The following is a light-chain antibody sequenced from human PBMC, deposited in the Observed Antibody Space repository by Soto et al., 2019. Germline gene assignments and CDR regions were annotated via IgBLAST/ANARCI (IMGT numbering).Light chain of an antibody. J-gene: IGKJ1*01. Sequence: DIQMTQSPSTLSASVGDRVTITCRASQSISSWLVWYQQKPGKAPKVRIYKASTLESGVPSRLSGSGSGTEFTLTISSMQPDDFATYYCQQYNSYWTFGQGTKVDIK. CDR3: QQYNSYWT. CDR1: QSISSW. CDR2: KAS. V-gene: IGKV1-5*03.